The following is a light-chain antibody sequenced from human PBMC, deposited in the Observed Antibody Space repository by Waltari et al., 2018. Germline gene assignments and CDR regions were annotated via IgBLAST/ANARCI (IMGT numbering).Light chain of an antibody. CDR2: EDT. Sequence: SYELTQTPSVSVSPGQTARITCSGHELPRKYAYWFQQKSGPAPRLVIYEDTKRPSGIPEGFSGSSSGTVATLTITGAQVDDEADYYCYSSDSTGLRVFGGGTTVVVL. V-gene: IGLV3-10*01. J-gene: IGLJ1*01. CDR3: YSSDSTGLRV. CDR1: ELPRKY.